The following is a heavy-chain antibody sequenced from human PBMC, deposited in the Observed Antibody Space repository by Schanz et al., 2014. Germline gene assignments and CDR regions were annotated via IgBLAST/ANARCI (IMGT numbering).Heavy chain of an antibody. V-gene: IGHV1-18*01. Sequence: QVHLVQSGAEVKKPGSSVKVSCKASGGTFSSDTFSWVRQAPGLGLEWMGWISDYNGKTNYAQKFQDRVIMSTDRSSSTAYLELRSLTSDDSAIYYCARHRFGVFYYGLDVWGQGTTILVSS. J-gene: IGHJ6*02. D-gene: IGHD3-10*01. CDR1: GGTFSSDT. CDR3: ARHRFGVFYYGLDV. CDR2: ISDYNGKT.